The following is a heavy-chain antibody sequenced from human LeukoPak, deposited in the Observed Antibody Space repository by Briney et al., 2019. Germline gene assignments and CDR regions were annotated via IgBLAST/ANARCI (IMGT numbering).Heavy chain of an antibody. Sequence: PGGSLRLSCVASGFTFSSYTMHWVRQAPGKGLEWVAVISYDGSNKYYADSVKGRFTISRDISKNTLYLQMNSLRTEDTAVYYCAREGYSSGWYRQYGMDVWGQGTTVTVS. J-gene: IGHJ6*02. V-gene: IGHV3-30-3*01. CDR1: GFTFSSYT. CDR2: ISYDGSNK. D-gene: IGHD6-19*01. CDR3: AREGYSSGWYRQYGMDV.